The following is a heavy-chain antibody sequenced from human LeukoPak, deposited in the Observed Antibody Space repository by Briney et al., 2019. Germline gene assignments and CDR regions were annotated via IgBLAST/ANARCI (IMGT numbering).Heavy chain of an antibody. J-gene: IGHJ3*02. V-gene: IGHV3-23*01. CDR2: MSGSGGRI. D-gene: IGHD6-13*01. Sequence: PGGSLRLSCGASGFTFSTYAMSWVRQAPGKGLEWVSSMSGSGGRINYADSVRGRFTISRDNSKNTLYLQMNSLRTEDTAVYYCAKGVSSSWSNDAFDIWGQGTMVTVSS. CDR3: AKGVSSSWSNDAFDI. CDR1: GFTFSTYA.